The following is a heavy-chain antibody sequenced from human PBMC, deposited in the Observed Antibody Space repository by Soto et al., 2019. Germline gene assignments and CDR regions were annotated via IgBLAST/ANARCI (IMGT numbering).Heavy chain of an antibody. D-gene: IGHD3-16*02. Sequence: ASVKVSCKASGYTFTSYGISLVRQAPGQGLEWMGWISAYNGNTNYAQKLQGRVTMTTDTSTSTAYMELRSLRSDDTAVYYCARDDSGSDYIWGSYRILDYWGQGTLVTVSS. CDR2: ISAYNGNT. CDR3: ARDDSGSDYIWGSYRILDY. V-gene: IGHV1-18*01. CDR1: GYTFTSYG. J-gene: IGHJ4*02.